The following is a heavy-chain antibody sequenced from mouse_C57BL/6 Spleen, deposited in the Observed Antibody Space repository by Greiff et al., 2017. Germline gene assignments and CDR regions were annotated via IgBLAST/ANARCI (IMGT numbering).Heavy chain of an antibody. J-gene: IGHJ2*01. D-gene: IGHD1-1*01. V-gene: IGHV1-82*01. CDR1: GYAFSSSW. CDR3: ARRGATVVAPFDY. CDR2: IYPGDGDT. Sequence: QVQPQQSGPELVKPGASVKISCKASGYAFSSSWMNWVKQRPGKGLEWIGRIYPGDGDTNYNGKFKGKATLTADKSSSTAYMQLSSLTSEDSAVYFCARRGATVVAPFDYWGQGTTLTVSS.